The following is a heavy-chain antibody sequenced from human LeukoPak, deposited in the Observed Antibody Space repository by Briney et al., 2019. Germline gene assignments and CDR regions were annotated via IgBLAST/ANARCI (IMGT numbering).Heavy chain of an antibody. Sequence: PSETLSLTRTVSGDSIRSSRYYWGWIRQPPGKGLEWIGSIYNSGSTYYNPSLKSRVTISVDTSKNQFSLKLSSVTAADTAVYYCARDPSSSATSDFWGQGTLVTVSS. CDR3: ARDPSSSATSDF. V-gene: IGHV4-39*07. CDR2: IYNSGST. D-gene: IGHD2-15*01. CDR1: GDSIRSSRYY. J-gene: IGHJ4*02.